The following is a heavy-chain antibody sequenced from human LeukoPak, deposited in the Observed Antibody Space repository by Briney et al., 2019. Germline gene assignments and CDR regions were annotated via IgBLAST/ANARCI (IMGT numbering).Heavy chain of an antibody. D-gene: IGHD3-9*01. Sequence: PGGSLRLPCAASGFTFSSYSMMWVRQAPGKGLEWVSYISSSSTTIHYADSVKGRFTISRDNAKNSVYLQMNSLRAEDTAVYYCARASHYDILTGKSHPYDYWGQGTLVTVSS. V-gene: IGHV3-48*01. J-gene: IGHJ4*02. CDR2: ISSSSTTI. CDR3: ARASHYDILTGKSHPYDY. CDR1: GFTFSSYS.